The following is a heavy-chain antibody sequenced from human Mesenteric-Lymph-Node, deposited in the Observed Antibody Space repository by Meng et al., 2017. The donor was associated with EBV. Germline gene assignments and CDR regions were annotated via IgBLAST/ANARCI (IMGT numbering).Heavy chain of an antibody. Sequence: QITLQESGPTLVKPTQTLTLTCSFSGFSLNTGGVGVGWIRQPPGKALEWLALIYWDDDKRYNPSLKTRLTITKDTSKNQVVLTMTNMDPVDTATYYCAHKDDVRDGAPFDSWGQGTLVTVSS. V-gene: IGHV2-5*02. CDR2: IYWDDDK. J-gene: IGHJ4*02. CDR1: GFSLNTGGVG. D-gene: IGHD3-10*02. CDR3: AHKDDVRDGAPFDS.